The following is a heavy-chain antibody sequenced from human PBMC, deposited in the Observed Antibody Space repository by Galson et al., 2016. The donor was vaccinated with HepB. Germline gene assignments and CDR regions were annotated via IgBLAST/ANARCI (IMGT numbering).Heavy chain of an antibody. J-gene: IGHJ4*02. Sequence: SVKVSCKASGGMFSSYAISWVRQAPGQGLEWMGGIIPMFGPATYAQKFQGRVTITADESTSTAYMELSSLRSEDTAVYYCARDRFVSGGSAVAWGQGTLVTVSS. CDR3: ARDRFVSGGSAVA. V-gene: IGHV1-69*13. CDR1: GGMFSSYA. D-gene: IGHD6-19*01. CDR2: IIPMFGPA.